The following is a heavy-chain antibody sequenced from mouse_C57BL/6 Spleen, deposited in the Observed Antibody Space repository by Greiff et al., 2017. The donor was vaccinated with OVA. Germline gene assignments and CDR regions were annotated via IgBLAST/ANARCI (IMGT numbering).Heavy chain of an antibody. V-gene: IGHV1-82*01. J-gene: IGHJ4*01. CDR3: ASSLDSSGYNYAMDY. D-gene: IGHD3-2*02. CDR1: GYAFSSSW. CDR2: IYPGDGDT. Sequence: VKLQESGPELVKPGASVKISCKASGYAFSSSWMNWVKQRPGQGLEWIGRIYPGDGDTNYNGKFKGKATLTADKSSSTAYMQLSSMTSEDSAVYYCASSLDSSGYNYAMDYWGQGTSVTVSS.